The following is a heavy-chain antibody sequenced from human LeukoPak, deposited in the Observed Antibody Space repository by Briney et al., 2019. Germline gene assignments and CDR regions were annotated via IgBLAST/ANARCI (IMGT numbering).Heavy chain of an antibody. Sequence: ASVKVSCKASIYTFTNFYIHWVRQAPGQGLEWMGWMNPNSGDTSYAREFQDRVTMTRDTSLSTAYMELSRLRSDDTAVYFCARRPINCIITNCYVDYWGQGTLVTVSS. CDR2: MNPNSGDT. J-gene: IGHJ4*02. D-gene: IGHD2-2*01. V-gene: IGHV1-2*02. CDR1: IYTFTNFY. CDR3: ARRPINCIITNCYVDY.